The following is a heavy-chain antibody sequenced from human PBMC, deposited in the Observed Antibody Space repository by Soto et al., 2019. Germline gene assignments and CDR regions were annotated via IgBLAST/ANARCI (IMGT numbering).Heavy chain of an antibody. J-gene: IGHJ6*02. V-gene: IGHV3-15*07. Sequence: EVQLVESGGGLVKPGGSLRLSCAASGFTFSNAWMNWVRQAPGKGLEWVGRIKSKTDGGTTDYAAPVKGRFTISRDDSKNTLYLQMNSLKTEDTAVYYCTTATLYDILTGWGVMDVWGQGTTVTVSS. CDR3: TTATLYDILTGWGVMDV. D-gene: IGHD3-9*01. CDR1: GFTFSNAW. CDR2: IKSKTDGGTT.